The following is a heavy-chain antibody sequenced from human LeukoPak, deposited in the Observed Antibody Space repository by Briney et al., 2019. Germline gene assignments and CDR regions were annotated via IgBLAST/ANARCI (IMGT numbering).Heavy chain of an antibody. CDR3: AKVPLGDYDFWSGSNWFDP. CDR1: GFTFSSYG. D-gene: IGHD3-3*01. Sequence: GSLRLSCAASGFTFSSYGMHWVRQAPGKGLEWVAFIRYDGSNKYYADSVKGRFTISRDNSKNTLYLQMNSLRAEDTAVYYCAKVPLGDYDFWSGSNWFDPWGQGTLVTVSS. V-gene: IGHV3-30*02. J-gene: IGHJ5*02. CDR2: IRYDGSNK.